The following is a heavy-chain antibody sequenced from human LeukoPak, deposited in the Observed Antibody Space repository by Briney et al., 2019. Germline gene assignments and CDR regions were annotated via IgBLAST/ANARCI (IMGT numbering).Heavy chain of an antibody. J-gene: IGHJ4*02. CDR3: ARGPSSGWXXXYFDY. Sequence: SETLSLTCAVYGGSFSGYYWSWIRQPPGKGLEWIGEINHSGSTNYNPSLKSRVTISVDTSKNQFSLKLSSVTAADTAVYYCARGPSSGWXXXYFDYWGQGTLVTVSS. D-gene: IGHD6-19*01. V-gene: IGHV4-34*01. CDR2: INHSGST. CDR1: GGSFSGYY.